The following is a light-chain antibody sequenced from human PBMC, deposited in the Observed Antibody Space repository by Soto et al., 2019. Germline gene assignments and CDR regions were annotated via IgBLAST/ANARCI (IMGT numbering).Light chain of an antibody. CDR3: QHRNHWPPICT. Sequence: EIVLTQSPATLSLSPGERATLSCRASQSVSRFLAWFQQKPGQAPRLLIYDTSNRATGIPARFSGSGSGTDFTLTISSLEPDDFAVYYCQHRNHWPPICTFGPGTRVDIK. V-gene: IGKV3-11*01. CDR2: DTS. CDR1: QSVSRF. J-gene: IGKJ3*01.